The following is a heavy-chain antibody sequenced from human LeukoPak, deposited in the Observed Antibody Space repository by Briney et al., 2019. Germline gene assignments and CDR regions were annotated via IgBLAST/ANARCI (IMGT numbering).Heavy chain of an antibody. Sequence: GGYVRLSCSAFGFTFSIYGMHWVRQGPGNGLDGVANIRNDGSNKFYVASVKGRFTISRDNSNNTLYLQMNSLRTEDTAVYYCAKGGLPPEYWGQGILVTVSS. V-gene: IGHV3-30*02. CDR1: GFTFSIYG. CDR3: AKGGLPPEY. D-gene: IGHD3-16*01. CDR2: IRNDGSNK. J-gene: IGHJ4*02.